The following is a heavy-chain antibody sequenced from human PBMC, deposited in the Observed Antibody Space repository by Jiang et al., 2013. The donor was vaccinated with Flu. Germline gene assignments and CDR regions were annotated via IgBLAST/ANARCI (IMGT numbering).Heavy chain of an antibody. D-gene: IGHD3-10*01. CDR3: ARGPYGSAYTNIMRVWKGAFDI. CDR2: INHSGST. CDR1: GGSFSGYY. V-gene: IGHV4-34*01. J-gene: IGHJ3*02. Sequence: LLKPSETLSLTCAVYGGSFSGYYWSWIRQPPGKGLEWIGEINHSGSTNYNPSLKSRVTISVDTSKNQFSLKLSSVTAADTAVYYCARGPYGSAYTNIMRVWKGAFDIWGQGTMVTVSS.